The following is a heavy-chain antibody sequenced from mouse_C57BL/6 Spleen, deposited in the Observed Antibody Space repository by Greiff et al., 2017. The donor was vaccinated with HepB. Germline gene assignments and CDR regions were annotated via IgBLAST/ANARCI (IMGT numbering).Heavy chain of an antibody. J-gene: IGHJ4*01. CDR1: GFSLTSYA. CDR3: ARLYGSSSYYYAMDY. Sequence: VKLVESGPGLVAPSQSLSITCTVSGFSLTSYAISWVRQPPGKGLEWLGVIWTGGGTNYNSALKSRLSISKDNSKSQVFLKMTSLQTDDTARYYCARLYGSSSYYYAMDYWGQGTSVTVSS. CDR2: IWTGGGT. D-gene: IGHD1-1*01. V-gene: IGHV2-9-1*01.